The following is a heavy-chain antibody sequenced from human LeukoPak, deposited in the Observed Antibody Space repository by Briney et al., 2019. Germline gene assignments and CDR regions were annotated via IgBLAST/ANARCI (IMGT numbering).Heavy chain of an antibody. J-gene: IGHJ4*02. CDR1: GGTFSSYT. CDR3: AREGVPGKGYYDSSGYTPDVDY. V-gene: IGHV1-69*04. D-gene: IGHD3-22*01. Sequence: ASVKVSCKASGGTFSSYTISWVRQAPGQGLEWMGRIIPIFGIANYAQKFQGRVTITADKSTSTAYMELSSLRSEDTAVYYCAREGVPGKGYYDSSGYTPDVDYWGQGTLVTVSS. CDR2: IIPIFGIA.